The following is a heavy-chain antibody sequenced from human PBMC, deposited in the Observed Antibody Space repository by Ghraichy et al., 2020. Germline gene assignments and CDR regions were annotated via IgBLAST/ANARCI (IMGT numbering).Heavy chain of an antibody. D-gene: IGHD4-17*01. CDR2: IKQDGSEK. J-gene: IGHJ5*02. CDR3: ARDRSYGADL. V-gene: IGHV3-7*03. CDR1: GFTFSIYW. Sequence: GGSLRLSCAASGFTFSIYWMSWVCQAPGKGLEWVANIKQDGSEKYYGDSVKGRFTISRDNAKSSLYLQMNSLRAEDTAVYYCARDRSYGADLWGQGTLVTVSS.